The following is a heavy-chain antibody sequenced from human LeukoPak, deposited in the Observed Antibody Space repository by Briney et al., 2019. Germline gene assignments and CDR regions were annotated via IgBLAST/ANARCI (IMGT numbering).Heavy chain of an antibody. Sequence: PSETLSLTCIVSGGSITGYFWSWIRQPPGKGLEWIGNVYFSGSTNYNPSLKSRVTISVDTSKNQFSLKLSSVTAADTAVYYCARSGDTAMVAKYWFDPWGQGTLVTVSS. J-gene: IGHJ5*02. V-gene: IGHV4-59*01. CDR3: ARSGDTAMVAKYWFDP. CDR1: GGSITGYF. D-gene: IGHD5-18*01. CDR2: VYFSGST.